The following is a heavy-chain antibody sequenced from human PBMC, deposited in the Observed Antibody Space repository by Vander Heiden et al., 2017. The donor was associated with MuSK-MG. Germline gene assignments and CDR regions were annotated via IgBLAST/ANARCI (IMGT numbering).Heavy chain of an antibody. D-gene: IGHD3-3*01. CDR1: GGSISSYY. J-gene: IGHJ6*03. CDR3: ARSYYDFWSGYPYYYYYYMDV. V-gene: IGHV4-59*01. Sequence: QVQLQESGPGLVKPSETLSLTCTVSGGSISSYYWSWIRQPPGKGLEWIGYIYYSGSTNYNPSLKSRVTISVDTSKNQFSLKLSSVPAADTAVYYCARSYYDFWSGYPYYYYYYMDVWCKGTTVTVSS. CDR2: IYYSGST.